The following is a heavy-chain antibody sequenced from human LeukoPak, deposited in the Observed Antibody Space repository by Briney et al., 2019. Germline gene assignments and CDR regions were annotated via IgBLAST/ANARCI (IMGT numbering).Heavy chain of an antibody. CDR1: GFTFITYA. CDR2: ISGSGDKT. Sequence: PGGSLRLSCAASGFTFITYAMSWVRQAPGKGLEWVSAISGSGDKTYYADSVKGRFTVSRDISRNTLYLQMSSLRAEDTAVYYCAKLLRGIVVPYYDYWGQGTLVTVSS. CDR3: AKLLRGIVVPYYDY. J-gene: IGHJ4*02. D-gene: IGHD3-10*01. V-gene: IGHV3-23*01.